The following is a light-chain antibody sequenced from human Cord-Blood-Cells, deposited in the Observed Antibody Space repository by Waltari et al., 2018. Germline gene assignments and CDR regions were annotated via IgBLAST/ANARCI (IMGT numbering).Light chain of an antibody. V-gene: IGLV2-11*01. J-gene: IGLJ1*01. CDR1: SSDVGGYNY. CDR3: CSYAGSYYV. Sequence: QSALTQPRSVSGSPGQSVTISCPGTSSDVGGYNYVSWYQQHPGKAPKLMIYDVSKRPSGVPDRFAGSKSGNTASLTISGLQDEDEADYYCCSYAGSYYVFGTGTKVTVL. CDR2: DVS.